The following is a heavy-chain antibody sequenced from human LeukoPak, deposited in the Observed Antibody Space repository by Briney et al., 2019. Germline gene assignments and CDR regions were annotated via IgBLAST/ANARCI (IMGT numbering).Heavy chain of an antibody. CDR3: ARGPGASRDIVVVPAASGEFYYFDY. CDR2: ISSSSSTI. Sequence: GGSLRLSCAASGFTFSSYSMNWVRQAPGKGLEWVSYISSSSSTIYYADSVKGRFTISRDNAKNSLYLQMNSLRDEDTAVYYCARGPGASRDIVVVPAASGEFYYFDYWGQGTLVTVSS. D-gene: IGHD2-2*01. V-gene: IGHV3-48*02. J-gene: IGHJ4*02. CDR1: GFTFSSYS.